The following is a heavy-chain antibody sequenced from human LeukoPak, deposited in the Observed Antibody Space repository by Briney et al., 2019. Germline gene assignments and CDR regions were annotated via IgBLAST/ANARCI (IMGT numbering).Heavy chain of an antibody. CDR2: INHSRST. V-gene: IGHV4-34*01. D-gene: IGHD6-13*01. J-gene: IGHJ3*02. CDR1: GGSLSGYY. Sequence: SESLSLTCAVYGGSLSGYYCGSIRQPPGRGLEWIGEINHSRSTNYNPSLKSQVNISVDKSKNQFSLKLSSVTADDRAVLCCARRWYRRSWYRKVGAFDIWGQGKLVTVSP. CDR3: ARRWYRRSWYRKVGAFDI.